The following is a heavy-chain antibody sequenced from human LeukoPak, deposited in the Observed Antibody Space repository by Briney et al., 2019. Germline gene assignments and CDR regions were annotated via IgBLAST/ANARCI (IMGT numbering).Heavy chain of an antibody. CDR2: VYDSETT. J-gene: IGHJ2*01. CDR3: ARSSGSGSYAWYFDL. Sequence: SETLSLTCTVSGGSVSSVYYYWSWIRQPPGKGLVWIGYVYDSETTNYNPSLKSRVTISVDTSKNQFSLKLNSVTAADTAVYYCARSSGSGSYAWYFDLWGRGALVTVSS. V-gene: IGHV4-61*01. CDR1: GGSVSSVYYY. D-gene: IGHD3-10*01.